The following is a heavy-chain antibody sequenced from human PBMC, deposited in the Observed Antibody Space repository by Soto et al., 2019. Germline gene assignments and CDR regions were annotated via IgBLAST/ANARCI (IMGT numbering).Heavy chain of an antibody. V-gene: IGHV3-23*01. CDR1: GFTFISYA. CDR2: TSGNSDTI. J-gene: IGHJ4*02. D-gene: IGHD3-9*01. Sequence: GGSLRLSCAASGFTFISYAMTWVLRAPWKGLEWISTTSGNSDTIFYADSVKGRFTISRDNSKNTLYLQMNSLRAEDTAVYYCAKLPQYDILTGYLNYFDYWGQGTLVTVSS. CDR3: AKLPQYDILTGYLNYFDY.